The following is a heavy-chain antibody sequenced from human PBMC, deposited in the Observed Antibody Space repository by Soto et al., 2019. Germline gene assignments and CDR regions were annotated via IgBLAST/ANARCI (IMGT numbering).Heavy chain of an antibody. J-gene: IGHJ6*02. D-gene: IGHD3-9*01. Sequence: ASVKVSCKASGYTSTSYGISWVRQAPGQGLEWMGWISAYNGNTNYAQKLQGRVTMTTDTSTSTAYMELRSLRSDDTAVYYCARDYDILPVYPLGMDVWGQGTTVPVSS. CDR3: ARDYDILPVYPLGMDV. CDR1: GYTSTSYG. CDR2: ISAYNGNT. V-gene: IGHV1-18*01.